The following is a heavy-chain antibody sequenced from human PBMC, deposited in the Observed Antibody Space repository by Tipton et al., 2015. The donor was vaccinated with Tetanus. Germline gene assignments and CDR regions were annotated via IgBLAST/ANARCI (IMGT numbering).Heavy chain of an antibody. J-gene: IGHJ4*02. CDR1: GALLTTGGYS. D-gene: IGHD2-2*01. CDR2: IYQTGST. V-gene: IGHV4-30-2*01. CDR3: ASDPALMGIFDY. Sequence: TLSLTCNVTGALLTTGGYSWGWIRQPPGQGLEWIGYIYQTGSTYFNPSLTSRLTMSFKMSKDQFSLKLTSVTAADTAVYYCASDPALMGIFDYLGQGALVTVSS.